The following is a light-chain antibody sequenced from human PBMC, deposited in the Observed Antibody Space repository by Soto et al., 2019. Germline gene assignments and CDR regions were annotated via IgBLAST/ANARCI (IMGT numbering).Light chain of an antibody. J-gene: IGLJ1*01. CDR1: STDFVTYNR. CDR2: EAS. CDR3: SLYTSENTYV. V-gene: IGLV2-18*01. Sequence: QSALTQPPSVSGSPGQSVTISCTGTSTDFVTYNRVSWYQQPPGTAPKLIVCEASNRPSGVPDRFSGSKSGNTASLTISGLQAADEADYYCSLYTSENTYVFGTGTKLTVL.